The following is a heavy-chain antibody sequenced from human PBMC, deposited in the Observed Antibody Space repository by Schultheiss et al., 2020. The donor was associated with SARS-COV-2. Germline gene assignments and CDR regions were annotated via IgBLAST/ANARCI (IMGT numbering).Heavy chain of an antibody. D-gene: IGHD6-6*01. CDR2: IYYSGST. CDR3: ARVAISSIAARQGRYYFDY. Sequence: SETLSLTCTVSGGSISSGGYYWSWIRQHPGKGLEWIGYIYYSGSTYYNPSLKSRVTISVDTSKNQFSLKLSSVTAADTAVYYCARVAISSIAARQGRYYFDYWGQGTLVTVSS. V-gene: IGHV4-31*03. J-gene: IGHJ4*02. CDR1: GGSISSGGYY.